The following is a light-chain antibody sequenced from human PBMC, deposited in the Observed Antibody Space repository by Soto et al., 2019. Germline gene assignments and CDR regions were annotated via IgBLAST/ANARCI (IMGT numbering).Light chain of an antibody. CDR1: HSISGY. CDR3: LQTYSTPGT. CDR2: TAF. V-gene: IGKV1-39*01. Sequence: DIQMTQSPSSLSASVGDRVTITCRASHSISGYLNWYQQKPGRAPNLLIYTAFSLQSGVPSRFSGSASGTDFTLTISSLQPEDFATYYCLQTYSTPGTFGQGTKLEIK. J-gene: IGKJ2*02.